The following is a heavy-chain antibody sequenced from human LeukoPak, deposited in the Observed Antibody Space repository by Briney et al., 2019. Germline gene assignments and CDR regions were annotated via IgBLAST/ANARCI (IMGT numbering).Heavy chain of an antibody. J-gene: IGHJ6*02. Sequence: KPSETLSLTCAVYGGSFSGYYWSWIRQPPGKGLEWIGEINHSGSTNYNPSLKSRVTISVDTSKNQSSLKLSSVTAADTAVYYCARGRSHPKGYSYGSASPYYYYGMDVWGQGTTVTVSS. V-gene: IGHV4-34*01. CDR1: GGSFSGYY. CDR3: ARGRSHPKGYSYGSASPYYYYGMDV. D-gene: IGHD5-18*01. CDR2: INHSGST.